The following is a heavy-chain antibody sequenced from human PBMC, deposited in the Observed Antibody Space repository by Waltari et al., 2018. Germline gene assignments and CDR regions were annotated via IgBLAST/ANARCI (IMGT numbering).Heavy chain of an antibody. Sequence: EVQLVESGGGLVKPGGSLRLSCAASGFTFSSYSMNWVRQAPGKGLEWVSSISSSSSYIYYADSVKGRFTSSRDNAKNSLYLQMNSLRAEDTALYYCAKGGIAAAGTRGWFDPWGQGTLVTVSS. CDR1: GFTFSSYS. D-gene: IGHD6-13*01. CDR3: AKGGIAAAGTRGWFDP. V-gene: IGHV3-21*04. J-gene: IGHJ5*02. CDR2: ISSSSSYI.